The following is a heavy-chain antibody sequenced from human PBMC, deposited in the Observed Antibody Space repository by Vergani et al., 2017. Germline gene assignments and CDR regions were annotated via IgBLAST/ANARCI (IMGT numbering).Heavy chain of an antibody. CDR2: ISSSGSTI. J-gene: IGHJ6*03. CDR3: ARGGGDFWGGSRRHGRPPKNYYYYYMDV. V-gene: IGHV3-11*01. CDR1: GFTFSDYY. Sequence: QVQLVESGGGLVKPGGSLRLSCAASGFTFSDYYMSWIRQAPGKGLEWVSYISSSGSTIYYADSVKGRFTISRDNAKNSLYLQMNSLRAEDTAVYYCARGGGDFWGGSRRHGRPPKNYYYYYMDVWGKGTTVTVSS. D-gene: IGHD3-3*01.